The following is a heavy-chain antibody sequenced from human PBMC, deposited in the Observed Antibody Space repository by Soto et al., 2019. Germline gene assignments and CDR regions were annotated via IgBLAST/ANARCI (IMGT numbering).Heavy chain of an antibody. V-gene: IGHV1-69*13. CDR1: GGTFSSYA. CDR3: ASPSPYDSSGYYY. Sequence: FSVKVSCKASGGTFSSYAGSWGRQAPGQGLEWMGGIIPIFGTANYAQKFQGRVTITADESTSTAYMELSSLRSEDTAVYYCASPSPYDSSGYYYWGQGTLVTVSS. D-gene: IGHD3-22*01. J-gene: IGHJ4*02. CDR2: IIPIFGTA.